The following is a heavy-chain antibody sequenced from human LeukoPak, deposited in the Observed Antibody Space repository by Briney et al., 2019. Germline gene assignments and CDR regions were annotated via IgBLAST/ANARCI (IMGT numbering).Heavy chain of an antibody. V-gene: IGHV1-18*01. CDR1: DYTFTPYG. CDR2: ISAYNGNA. J-gene: IGHJ4*02. D-gene: IGHD3-16*02. CDR3: ARVRNDYVWGSYRYTYYFDY. Sequence: ASVSVSCNASDYTFTPYGISWVRQAPGQGLEGMGWISAYNGNAIYAQKLQGRVTMTADTSTSTAYMELRSLRSDDTDVYNCARVRNDYVWGSYRYTYYFDYWGQGTLVTVSS.